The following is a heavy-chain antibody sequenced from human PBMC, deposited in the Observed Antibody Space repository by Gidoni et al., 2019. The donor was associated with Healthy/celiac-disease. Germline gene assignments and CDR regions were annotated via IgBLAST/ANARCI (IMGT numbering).Heavy chain of an antibody. Sequence: QVQLVQSGAEVKKPGASVTVSCKASGYPFTSYYMHWVRPAPGQGLEWMGIINPSGGSTSHAQKFQGRVTMTRDTSTSTVDMELSSLRSEDTAVYYCARSLSVVVPAAIIWGVGGFDLWGRGTLVTVSS. J-gene: IGHJ2*01. V-gene: IGHV1-46*03. CDR3: ARSLSVVVPAAIIWGVGGFDL. CDR1: GYPFTSYY. CDR2: INPSGGST. D-gene: IGHD2-2*01.